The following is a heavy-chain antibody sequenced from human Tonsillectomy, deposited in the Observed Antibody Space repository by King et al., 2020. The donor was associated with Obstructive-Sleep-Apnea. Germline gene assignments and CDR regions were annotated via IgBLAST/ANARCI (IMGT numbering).Heavy chain of an antibody. Sequence: QLQESGPGLVKPSETLSLRCTVSGGSVSSTTHYWGWVRQPPGKGLEWIGSNHFSGDTYYNPSLKSRITISVNTSKNQFSLNLSFVTAADTAMYYCARVVAITADYNFDYWGRGTLVTVSS. D-gene: IGHD6-13*01. CDR3: ARVVAITADYNFDY. CDR2: NHFSGDT. J-gene: IGHJ4*02. CDR1: GGSVSSTTHY. V-gene: IGHV4-39*07.